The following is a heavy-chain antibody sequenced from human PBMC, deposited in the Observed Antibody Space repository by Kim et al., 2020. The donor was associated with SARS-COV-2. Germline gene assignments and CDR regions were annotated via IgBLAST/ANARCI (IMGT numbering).Heavy chain of an antibody. CDR2: IYYSGST. V-gene: IGHV4-39*01. J-gene: IGHJ6*02. CDR1: GGSISSSSYY. Sequence: SETLSLTCTVSGGSISSSSYYWGWIRQPPGKGLEWIGSIYYSGSTYYNPSLKSRVTISVDTYKNQFSLKLSSVTAADTAVYYSARHVRDSSAYYYYGMDVWGQGTTVPVSS. D-gene: IGHD3-22*01. CDR3: ARHVRDSSAYYYYGMDV.